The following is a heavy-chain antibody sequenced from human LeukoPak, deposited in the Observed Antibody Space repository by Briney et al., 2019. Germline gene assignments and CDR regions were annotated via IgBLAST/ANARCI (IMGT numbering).Heavy chain of an antibody. V-gene: IGHV3-53*01. Sequence: RGSLRLSCAASGFTVSDNYMSWVRQAPGKGLEWVSVMYSRGDTYYANSVKGRFTFSRDISKNTLYLQMNGLRNEDTAMYYCARDAPQVPAAGVLASWGQGTLVIVSS. CDR2: MYSRGDT. D-gene: IGHD6-13*01. J-gene: IGHJ5*02. CDR3: ARDAPQVPAAGVLAS. CDR1: GFTVSDNY.